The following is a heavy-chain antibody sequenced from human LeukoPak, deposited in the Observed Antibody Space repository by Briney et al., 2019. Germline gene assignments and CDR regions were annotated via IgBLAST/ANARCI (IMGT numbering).Heavy chain of an antibody. D-gene: IGHD3-22*01. CDR1: GFTFSSYW. CDR2: IASDASST. J-gene: IGHJ3*02. Sequence: GGSLRLSCAASGFTFSSYWMNWVRQAPGKGLVWVSRIASDASSTTYADSVKGRFSISRDNAKNTLYLQMNSLRVEDTAVYYCARMMTDFDGSGHDIQRGAFDIWGQGTMVTVS. V-gene: IGHV3-74*01. CDR3: ARMMTDFDGSGHDIQRGAFDI.